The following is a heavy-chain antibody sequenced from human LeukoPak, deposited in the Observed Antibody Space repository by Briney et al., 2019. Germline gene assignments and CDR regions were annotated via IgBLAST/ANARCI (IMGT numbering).Heavy chain of an antibody. V-gene: IGHV3-7*01. Sequence: GGSLRLSCEGSGFTFSNYWMGWVRQAPGKGLQWVANIKTDGSEKYYVDSVKGRFTISRDNAKNSLYLQMNSLRAEDTAVYYCAREPGATISIDYWGQGTLVTVSS. J-gene: IGHJ4*02. CDR1: GFTFSNYW. CDR2: IKTDGSEK. CDR3: AREPGATISIDY. D-gene: IGHD1-26*01.